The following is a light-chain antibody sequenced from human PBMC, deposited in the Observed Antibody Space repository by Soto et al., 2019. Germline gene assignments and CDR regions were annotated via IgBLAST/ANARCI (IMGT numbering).Light chain of an antibody. CDR1: QSVSSSY. CDR3: QKYGTSPPT. V-gene: IGKV3-20*01. J-gene: IGKJ2*01. CDR2: GAS. Sequence: EIVWTQSPGTLSLSPGERATLSCRASQSVSSSYLAWYQQKPGQAPRLLIYGASSRATGIPDRFSGSGSGTDFTLTISRLETEDFAVYYCQKYGTSPPTFGQGTKLEIK.